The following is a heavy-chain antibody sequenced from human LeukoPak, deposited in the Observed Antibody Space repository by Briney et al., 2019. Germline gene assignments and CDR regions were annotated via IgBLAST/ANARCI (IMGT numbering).Heavy chain of an antibody. V-gene: IGHV3-21*01. CDR1: GFTFSSYS. J-gene: IGHJ3*02. Sequence: GGSLRLSCAASGFTFSSYSMSWVRQAPGKGLEWVSSISSSSSYIYYADSVKGRFTISRDNAKNSLYLQMNSLRAEDTAVYYCTRETGEYYDSSGVAPGAFDIWGQGTMVTVSS. CDR2: ISSSSSYI. D-gene: IGHD3-22*01. CDR3: TRETGEYYDSSGVAPGAFDI.